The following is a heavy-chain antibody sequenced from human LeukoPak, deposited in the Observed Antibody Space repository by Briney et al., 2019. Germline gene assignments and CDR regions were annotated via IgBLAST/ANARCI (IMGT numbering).Heavy chain of an antibody. J-gene: IGHJ6*03. V-gene: IGHV1-2*06. CDR2: INPNSGGT. Sequence: ASVKVSCKASGYTFTGYYMHWVRQAPGQGLEWMGRINPNSGGTNYAQKFQGRVTMTRDTSISTAYMELSRLRSDDTAVYYCARENMYYYGSGSRDYYYYMDVWGKGTTVTVSS. D-gene: IGHD3-10*01. CDR3: ARENMYYYGSGSRDYYYYMDV. CDR1: GYTFTGYY.